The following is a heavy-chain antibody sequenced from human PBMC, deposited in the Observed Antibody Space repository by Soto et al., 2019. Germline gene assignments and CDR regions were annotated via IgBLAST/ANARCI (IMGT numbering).Heavy chain of an antibody. CDR1: GGTFSSYA. J-gene: IGHJ4*02. CDR2: IIPIFGTA. D-gene: IGHD6-19*01. Sequence: QVQLVQSGAEVKKPGSSVKVSCKASGGTFSSYAISWVRQAPGQGLEWMGGIIPIFGTANYAQKFQGRVTITADDSKRTAYMELSSLRSEDTAVYYCGRKLIAVAVFDYWGQGTLGTGSS. V-gene: IGHV1-69*12. CDR3: GRKLIAVAVFDY.